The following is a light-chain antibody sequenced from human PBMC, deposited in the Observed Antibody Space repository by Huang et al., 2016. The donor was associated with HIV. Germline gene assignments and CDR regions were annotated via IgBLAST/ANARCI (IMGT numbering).Light chain of an antibody. J-gene: IGKJ1*01. CDR3: QQYNNWPQT. Sequence: EIVTTQSPATLSVSPGERATLSCRASQTVTTNLVWYQQKPGQAPRLLIYDSSTRATGIPARFSGSGSGTEFTLTISSLQSEDFAVYHCQQYNNWPQTFGQGTKVEMK. CDR2: DSS. V-gene: IGKV3-15*01. CDR1: QTVTTN.